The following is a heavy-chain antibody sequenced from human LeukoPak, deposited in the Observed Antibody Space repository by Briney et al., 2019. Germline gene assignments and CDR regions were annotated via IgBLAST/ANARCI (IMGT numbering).Heavy chain of an antibody. Sequence: ESGPTLVNPTQTLTLTCTFSGFSLSTSGMCVSWIRQPPGKALEWLARIDWDDDKYYSTSLKTRLTISKDTSKNQVVLTMTNMDPADATTYYYSRRRPHTATVVNYYYYMDVWGKGTTVTVSS. J-gene: IGHJ6*03. CDR1: GFSLSTSGMC. CDR2: IDWDDDK. D-gene: IGHD5-18*01. V-gene: IGHV2-70*11. CDR3: SRRRPHTATVVNYYYYMDV.